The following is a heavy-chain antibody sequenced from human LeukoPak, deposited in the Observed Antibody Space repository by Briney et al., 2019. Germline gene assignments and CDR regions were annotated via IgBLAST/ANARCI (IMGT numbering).Heavy chain of an antibody. CDR2: IYYSGST. CDR3: ARVDRGSYYDAWDYFDY. CDR1: GGSFSGYY. Sequence: SETLSLTCAVYGGSFSGYYWSWIRQPPGKGLEWIGSIYYSGSTYYNPSLKSRVTISVDTSKNQFSLKLSSVTAADTAVYYCARVDRGSYYDAWDYFDYWGQGTLVTVSS. J-gene: IGHJ4*02. D-gene: IGHD1-26*01. V-gene: IGHV4-34*01.